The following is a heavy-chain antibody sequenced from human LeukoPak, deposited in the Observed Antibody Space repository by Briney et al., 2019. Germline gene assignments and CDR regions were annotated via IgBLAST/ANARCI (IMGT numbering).Heavy chain of an antibody. CDR1: SGSISNYA. V-gene: IGHV4-4*07. CDR2: IYTSGST. CDR3: ARLTSSWYQDWYFDL. D-gene: IGHD6-13*01. Sequence: SETLPLTSPVSSGSISNYAWSWIRQPPGKGLKWIGPIYTSGSTNYNPSLKSRVTMSVDTSKKQFSLKLSSVTAADTAVYYCARLTSSWYQDWYFDLWGRGTLVTVSS. J-gene: IGHJ2*01.